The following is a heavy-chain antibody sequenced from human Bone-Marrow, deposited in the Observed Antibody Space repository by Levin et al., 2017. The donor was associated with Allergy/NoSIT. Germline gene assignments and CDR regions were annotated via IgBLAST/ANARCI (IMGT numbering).Heavy chain of an antibody. CDR1: GDTFSSYA. D-gene: IGHD2-21*02. J-gene: IGHJ5*02. CDR3: ARAGIVVLTSLRGEWFDP. V-gene: IGHV1-69*13. CDR2: IIPKFATT. Sequence: SVKVSCKSSGDTFSSYAVTWVRQAPGQGLEWMGGIIPKFATTNYAQKFQDRVTITADESTSTVYMELNSLRSEDTAVYFCARAGIVVLTSLRGEWFDPWGQGTLVSVSS.